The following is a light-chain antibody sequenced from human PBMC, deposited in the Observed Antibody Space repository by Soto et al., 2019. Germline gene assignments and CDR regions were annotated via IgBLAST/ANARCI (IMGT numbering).Light chain of an antibody. CDR1: QTIDSW. CDR3: QQYKSYPLT. V-gene: IGKV1-5*03. Sequence: DIQMTQSPSTLSASVGDRVTITCRASQTIDSWLAWYQQRPGKPPNLLIYKASTLASGVPSRFSGSGSGTEFTLTISSLQPDDFATYYCQQYKSYPLTFGGGTKVDIK. CDR2: KAS. J-gene: IGKJ4*01.